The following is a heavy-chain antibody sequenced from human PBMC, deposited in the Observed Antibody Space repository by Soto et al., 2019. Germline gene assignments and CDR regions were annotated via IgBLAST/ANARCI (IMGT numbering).Heavy chain of an antibody. Sequence: VQLVESGGGLVKPGGSLRLSCAASGFTFSDYYMSWIRQAPGKGLVWVSRINSDGSSTSYADSVKGRFTISRDNAKNTLYLQMNSLRAEDTAVYYCARDGGSSWPFDYWGQGTLVTVSS. V-gene: IGHV3-74*01. J-gene: IGHJ4*02. D-gene: IGHD6-13*01. CDR2: INSDGSST. CDR3: ARDGGSSWPFDY. CDR1: GFTFSDYY.